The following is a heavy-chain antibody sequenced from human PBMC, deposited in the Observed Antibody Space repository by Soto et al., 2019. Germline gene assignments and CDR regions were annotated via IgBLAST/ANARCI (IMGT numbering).Heavy chain of an antibody. CDR1: GFTFSSYA. CDR3: ARDAAETAMAKNWFDP. V-gene: IGHV3-30-3*01. CDR2: ISYDGSNK. D-gene: IGHD5-18*01. Sequence: PGESLKISCAASGFTFSSYAMHWVRQAPGKGLEWVAVISYDGSNKYYADSVKGRFTISRDNSKNTLYLQMNSLRAEDTAVYYCARDAAETAMAKNWFDPWGQGTLVTVSS. J-gene: IGHJ5*02.